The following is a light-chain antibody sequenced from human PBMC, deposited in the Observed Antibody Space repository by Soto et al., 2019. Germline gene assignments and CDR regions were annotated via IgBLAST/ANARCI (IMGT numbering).Light chain of an antibody. CDR2: DIN. CDR3: VSYTTSASYV. J-gene: IGLJ1*01. V-gene: IGLV2-14*01. Sequence: SALPQPASVSGSPGQSITISCTGTSSDVGNYIFVSWYRQHPGKAPKLMIYDINNRPSGVSNRFSGSKSGNTASLTISGLQAEDEADYYCVSYTTSASYVFGTGTKLTVL. CDR1: SSDVGNYIF.